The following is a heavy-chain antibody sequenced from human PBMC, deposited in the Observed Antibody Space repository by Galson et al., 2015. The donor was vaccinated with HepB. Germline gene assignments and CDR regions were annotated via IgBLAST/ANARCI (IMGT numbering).Heavy chain of an antibody. D-gene: IGHD3-22*01. CDR2: VDPEDGET. CDR3: ATARYDSSGYYYILDY. J-gene: IGHJ4*02. CDR1: GYTFTDYY. Sequence: VKVSCKVSGYTFTDYYMHWVQQAPGKGLEWMGLVDPEDGETIYAEKFQGRVTITADTSTDTAYMELSSLRSEDTAVYYCATARYDSSGYYYILDYWGQGTLVTVSS. V-gene: IGHV1-69-2*01.